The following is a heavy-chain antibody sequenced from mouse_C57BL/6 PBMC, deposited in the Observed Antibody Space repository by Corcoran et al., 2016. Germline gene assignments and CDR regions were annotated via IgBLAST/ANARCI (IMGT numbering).Heavy chain of an antibody. CDR1: GYTFTDYS. V-gene: IGHV1-26*01. CDR3: ARGGGMVTTY. D-gene: IGHD2-3*01. Sequence: EVQLQHSGTELVKPGASVKISCKASGYTFTDYSLKWVKQSHGKSLAWIGDISPNNGGTSYNQQFKGKATLTVDKSSSTAYMELRSLTSEDSAVYYCARGGGMVTTYWGQGTTLTVSS. CDR2: ISPNNGGT. J-gene: IGHJ2*01.